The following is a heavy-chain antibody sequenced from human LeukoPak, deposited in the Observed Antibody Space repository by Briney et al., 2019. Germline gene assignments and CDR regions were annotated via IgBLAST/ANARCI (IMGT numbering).Heavy chain of an antibody. CDR2: IYYSGST. Sequence: SETLSLTCTVSGGSISTYYWSWIRQPPGKGLEWIGYIYYSGSTSYSPPPKSRVTISVDTSKNQFSLKLSSVTAADTAVYYCARGGGGWNAWFDPWGQGTLVTVSS. J-gene: IGHJ5*02. V-gene: IGHV4-59*01. CDR3: ARGGGGWNAWFDP. D-gene: IGHD1-1*01. CDR1: GGSISTYY.